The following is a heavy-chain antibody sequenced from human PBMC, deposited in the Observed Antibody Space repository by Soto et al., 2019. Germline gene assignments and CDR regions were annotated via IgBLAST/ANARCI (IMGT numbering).Heavy chain of an antibody. CDR3: ASPSSSVVMPNCSGGSCYPSDAFDI. Sequence: SVKVSCKASGGTFSSYAISWVRQAPGQGLEWMGGIIPIFGTANYAQKLQGRVTITADESTSTAYMELSSLRSEDTAVYYCASPSSSVVMPNCSGGSCYPSDAFDIWGQGTMVTVSS. CDR1: GGTFSSYA. J-gene: IGHJ3*02. D-gene: IGHD2-15*01. CDR2: IIPIFGTA. V-gene: IGHV1-69*13.